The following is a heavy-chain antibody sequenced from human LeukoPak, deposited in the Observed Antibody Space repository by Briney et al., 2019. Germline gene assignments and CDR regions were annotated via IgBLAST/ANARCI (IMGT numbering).Heavy chain of an antibody. D-gene: IGHD6-19*01. CDR2: IYYSGST. J-gene: IGHJ3*02. V-gene: IGHV4-59*08. CDR3: ARWANGWYAGSAFDI. Sequence: SETLSLTCTVSVGSISSYYWSWIRQPPGKGLEWIGYIYYSGSTNYNPSLKSRVTISVDTSKNQFSLKLSSVTAADTAVYYCARWANGWYAGSAFDIWGQGTMVTVSS. CDR1: VGSISSYY.